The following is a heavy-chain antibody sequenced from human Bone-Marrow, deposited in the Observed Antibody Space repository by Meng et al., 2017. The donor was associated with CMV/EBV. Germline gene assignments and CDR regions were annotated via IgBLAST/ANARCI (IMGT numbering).Heavy chain of an antibody. Sequence: SETLSLTCTVSGGSISSRDYYWGWIRQPPGKGLEWIGEIKHSGSTNYNPSLKSRVTISVDTSKNQFSLKLSSVTAADTAVYYCARKGIPKCSSTSCYHPNWFDLWGQGTLVTVSS. CDR2: IKHSGST. D-gene: IGHD2-2*01. V-gene: IGHV4-39*07. J-gene: IGHJ5*02. CDR1: GGSISSRDYY. CDR3: ARKGIPKCSSTSCYHPNWFDL.